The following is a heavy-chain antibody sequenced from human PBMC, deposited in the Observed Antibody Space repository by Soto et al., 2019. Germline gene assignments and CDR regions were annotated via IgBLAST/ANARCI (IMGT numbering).Heavy chain of an antibody. D-gene: IGHD3-10*02. V-gene: IGHV3-66*01. CDR2: IYSGGST. J-gene: IGHJ4*02. CDR1: GFTVSSNY. CDR3: ARGCSRTLDY. Sequence: EVRLVESGGGLVQPGGSLRLSCAASGFTVSSNYMSWVRQAPGKGLERVSVIYSGGSTYYAESGKGRFTSSRDNSKNTLYLQMNSRRAEDTAVSYCARGCSRTLDYGGQGTLVTVSS.